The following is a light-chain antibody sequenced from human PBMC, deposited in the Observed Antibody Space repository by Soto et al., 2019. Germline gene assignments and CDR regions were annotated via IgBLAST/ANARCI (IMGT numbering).Light chain of an antibody. CDR2: DDN. J-gene: IGLJ2*01. V-gene: IGLV3-21*02. CDR1: NIEIKS. Sequence: SYDLTQPPAVSVAPGQTANITCGGNNIEIKSVQWYQQKPGQAPVLVVYDDNDRPSGVPERYSGSSSGNTASLTISRVEAGDEAAYYCQVWHSLAGVFGGGTKLTVL. CDR3: QVWHSLAGV.